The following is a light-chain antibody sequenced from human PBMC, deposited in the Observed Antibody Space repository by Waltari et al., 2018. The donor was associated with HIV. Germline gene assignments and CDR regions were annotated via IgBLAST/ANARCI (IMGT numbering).Light chain of an antibody. V-gene: IGKV3-15*01. CDR1: RSVNDN. Sequence: EIVMIQSPATLSVSPGERATLSCRASRSVNDNLAWYQQKPGQSPRLLIYGASTRATGIPARFSGSGSGTEFTLTISSLQSEDFAVYYCQQYTNWPQTFGQGTKVEIK. CDR2: GAS. CDR3: QQYTNWPQT. J-gene: IGKJ1*01.